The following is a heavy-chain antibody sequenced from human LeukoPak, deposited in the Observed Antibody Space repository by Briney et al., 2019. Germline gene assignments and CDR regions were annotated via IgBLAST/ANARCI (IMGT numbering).Heavy chain of an antibody. V-gene: IGHV3-7*03. CDR1: GFTFSSYW. Sequence: GGSLRLSCAASGFTFSSYWMSWVRQVPGKGLEWVASIKEDGSEKYYVDSVKGRFTISRDSAKNSLYLQMNSLRAEDTALYYCAKGKEEYYDFWSGYYNPYYYGMDVWGQGTTVTVSS. D-gene: IGHD3-3*01. CDR2: IKEDGSEK. J-gene: IGHJ6*02. CDR3: AKGKEEYYDFWSGYYNPYYYGMDV.